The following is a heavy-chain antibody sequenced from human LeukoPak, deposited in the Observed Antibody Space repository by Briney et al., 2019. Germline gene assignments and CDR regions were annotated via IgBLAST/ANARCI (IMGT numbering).Heavy chain of an antibody. Sequence: KPSQTLSLTCTVSAGSINRYYWISIRQPPGKGLEWIGYIHDTGSTKNNPSLRSRVTISVDPSKNQVSLKMRLVTAANTAVYYCGRSGYYDSSIDYWGQGTLVTVSS. CDR1: AGSINRYY. J-gene: IGHJ4*02. CDR3: GRSGYYDSSIDY. V-gene: IGHV4-59*01. CDR2: IHDTGST. D-gene: IGHD3-22*01.